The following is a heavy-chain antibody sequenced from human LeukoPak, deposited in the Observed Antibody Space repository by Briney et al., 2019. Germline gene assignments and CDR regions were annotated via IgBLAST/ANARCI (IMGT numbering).Heavy chain of an antibody. Sequence: ASVKVSCKASGYTFTNYYFHWVRQAPGQGLEWMGIINPNNGDTTYAQKFQGRVTVTRDTSTSTVYMELSSLRSEDTAVYYCAIDFSTPQNILDYWGQGTLVTVSS. CDR1: GYTFTNYY. J-gene: IGHJ4*02. CDR3: AIDFSTPQNILDY. V-gene: IGHV1-46*01. CDR2: INPNNGDT. D-gene: IGHD2-15*01.